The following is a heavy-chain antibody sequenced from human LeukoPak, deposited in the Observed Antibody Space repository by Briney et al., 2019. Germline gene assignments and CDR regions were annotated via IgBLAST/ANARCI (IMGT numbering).Heavy chain of an antibody. Sequence: PSETLSLTCAVSGGSISSGGYSWSWIRQPPGKGLEWIGYIYHSGSTYYNPSLKSRVTISVDTSKNQFSLKLNFVTAADTAVYYCARHPSAYCGGDCFDYWGQGTLVTVSS. V-gene: IGHV4-30-2*01. CDR3: ARHPSAYCGGDCFDY. CDR1: GGSISSGGYS. J-gene: IGHJ4*02. D-gene: IGHD2-21*01. CDR2: IYHSGST.